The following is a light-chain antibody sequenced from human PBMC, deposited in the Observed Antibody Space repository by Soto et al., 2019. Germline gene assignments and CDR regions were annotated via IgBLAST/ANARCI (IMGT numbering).Light chain of an antibody. J-gene: IGKJ2*01. CDR3: QQYNSYSYT. CDR1: QSISSW. V-gene: IGKV1-5*03. CDR2: KAS. Sequence: DIQMTQSPSTLSASVGDRVTITCRASQSISSWLAWYQQKPGKAPKLLIYKASSLESGVPSRFSGSGSGTEVTLTISSLQPDDFATYYLQQYNSYSYTFGQGTKLEIK.